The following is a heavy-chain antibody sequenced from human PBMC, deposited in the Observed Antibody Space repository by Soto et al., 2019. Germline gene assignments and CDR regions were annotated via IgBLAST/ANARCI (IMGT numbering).Heavy chain of an antibody. V-gene: IGHV4-31*03. Sequence: SETLSLTCTVSGGSIISGGYYWSWIRQHPGKGLEWIGYIYYSGSTYYNPSLKSRVTISVDTSKNQFSLKLSSVTAADTAVYYCARLNYDILTGYYSFDYWGQGTLVTVSS. J-gene: IGHJ4*02. D-gene: IGHD3-9*01. CDR3: ARLNYDILTGYYSFDY. CDR2: IYYSGST. CDR1: GGSIISGGYY.